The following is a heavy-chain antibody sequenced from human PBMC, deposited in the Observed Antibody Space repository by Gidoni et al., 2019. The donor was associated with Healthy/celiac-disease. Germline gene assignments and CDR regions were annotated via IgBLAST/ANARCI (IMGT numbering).Heavy chain of an antibody. CDR2: ISYGGSNK. Sequence: QVQLVESGGGVVQPGRSLRLSCAASGFTFSSYGMHWVRQAPGKGLEWVAVISYGGSNKDYADSVKGRFTISRDNSKNTLYLQMNSLRAEDTAVYYCAKGWSYLPAFDIWGQGTMVTVSS. CDR1: GFTFSSYG. J-gene: IGHJ3*02. V-gene: IGHV3-30*18. D-gene: IGHD2-15*01. CDR3: AKGWSYLPAFDI.